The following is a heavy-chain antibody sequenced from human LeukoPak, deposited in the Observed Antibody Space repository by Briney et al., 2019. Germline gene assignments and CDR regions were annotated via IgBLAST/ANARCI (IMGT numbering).Heavy chain of an antibody. CDR1: GGSFSGYY. CDR3: ARGGDYFSLGFRLDY. J-gene: IGHJ4*02. V-gene: IGHV4-34*01. D-gene: IGHD3-10*01. Sequence: SETLSLTCAVYGGSFSGYYWSWIRRPPGKGLEWIGEINHSGSTNYNPSLKSRVTISVDTSKNQFSLKMSSVTAADTAVYYCARGGDYFSLGFRLDYWGQGTLVTVSS. CDR2: INHSGST.